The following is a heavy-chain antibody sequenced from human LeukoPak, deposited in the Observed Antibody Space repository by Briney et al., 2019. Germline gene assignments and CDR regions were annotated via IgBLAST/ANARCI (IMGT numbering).Heavy chain of an antibody. CDR2: INPNSGGT. D-gene: IGHD1-26*01. CDR3: ARGSSGSYALYDY. CDR1: GYTFTGYY. J-gene: IGHJ4*02. V-gene: IGHV1-2*04. Sequence: ASVKVSCKASGYTFTGYYMHWVRQAPGQGLEWMGWINPNSGGTNYAQKFQGWVTMTRDTSISTAYMELSRLRSDDTAVNYCARGSSGSYALYDYWGQGTLVTVSS.